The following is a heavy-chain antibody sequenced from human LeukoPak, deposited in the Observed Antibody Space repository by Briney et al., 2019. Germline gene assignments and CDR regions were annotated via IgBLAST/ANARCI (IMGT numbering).Heavy chain of an antibody. V-gene: IGHV4-34*01. CDR1: GGSFSGYY. CDR3: AGIVAGFDY. J-gene: IGHJ4*02. D-gene: IGHD5-12*01. Sequence: SETLSLTCAVYGGSFSGYYWSWIRQPPGKGLEWIGEINHSGSTNYNPSLKSRVTISVDTSKNQFSLKLSSVTAADTAVYYCAGIVAGFDYWGQGTLVTVSS. CDR2: INHSGST.